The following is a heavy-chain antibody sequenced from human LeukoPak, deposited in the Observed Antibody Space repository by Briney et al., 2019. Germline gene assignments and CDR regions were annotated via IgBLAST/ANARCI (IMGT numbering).Heavy chain of an antibody. CDR2: IYYSGST. V-gene: IGHV4-59*08. CDR1: GGSISSYY. D-gene: IGHD3-22*01. CDR3: ARQRDSSGYYFPHDAFDI. Sequence: SETLSLTCTVSGGSISSYYWSWIRQPPGKGLEWIGYIYYSGSTNYNPSLKSRVTIPVDTSKNQFSLKLSSVTAADTAVYYCARQRDSSGYYFPHDAFDIWGQGTMVTVSS. J-gene: IGHJ3*02.